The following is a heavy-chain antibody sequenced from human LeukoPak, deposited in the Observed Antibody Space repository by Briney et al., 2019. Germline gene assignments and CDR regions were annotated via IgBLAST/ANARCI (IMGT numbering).Heavy chain of an antibody. CDR1: GFSVSNNY. D-gene: IGHD6-13*01. Sequence: GGSLRLSCAASGFSVSNNYMSWVRQAPGKGLEWVSTISASGSRTYYTDSVKGRFSISRDNSRNTMYLQMNSLRAEDTAVYYCAKHPQGAAGAHFDYWGQGTLVTVSS. J-gene: IGHJ4*02. CDR2: ISASGSRT. CDR3: AKHPQGAAGAHFDY. V-gene: IGHV3-23*01.